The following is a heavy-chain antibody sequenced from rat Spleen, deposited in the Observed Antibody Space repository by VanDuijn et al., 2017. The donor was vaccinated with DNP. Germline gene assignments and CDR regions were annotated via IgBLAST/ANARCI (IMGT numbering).Heavy chain of an antibody. J-gene: IGHJ2*01. V-gene: IGHV5-7*01. CDR3: ASRPPPALGPFDY. CDR1: GFTFSDSY. D-gene: IGHD1-7*01. CDR2: ISYDGSHT. Sequence: EVQLVESDGGLVQPGRSLKVSCAASGFTFSDSYMAWVRQAPTKGLEWVATISYDGSHTYYRDSVKGRFTISRDNAKSTLFLQMDRMSSEDTATYYCASRPPPALGPFDYCGQGVTGTVSS.